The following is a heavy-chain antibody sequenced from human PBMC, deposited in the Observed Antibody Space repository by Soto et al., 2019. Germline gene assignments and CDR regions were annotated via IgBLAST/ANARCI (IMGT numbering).Heavy chain of an antibody. CDR1: GFTVSNYA. CDR3: AKKSTDPPGYSDY. Sequence: EVQLLESGGGLVQPGGSRRLSCATSGFTVSNYAMSWVRQAPGKGLEWVSCISGSGGSSYYADSVKGRFTISRDNSKNTQNLQMDSLRAEDTDVYYCAKKSTDPPGYSDYCGQGTVVTVSS. D-gene: IGHD2-2*01. V-gene: IGHV3-23*01. CDR2: ISGSGGSS. J-gene: IGHJ4*02.